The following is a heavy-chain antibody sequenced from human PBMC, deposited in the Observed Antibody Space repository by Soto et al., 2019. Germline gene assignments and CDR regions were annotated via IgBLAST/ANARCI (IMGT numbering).Heavy chain of an antibody. V-gene: IGHV3-30*18. CDR3: AKVGELYYYYGMDV. J-gene: IGHJ6*02. CDR1: GFTFSSYG. CDR2: ISYDGSNK. D-gene: IGHD1-26*01. Sequence: GGSLRLSCAASGFTFSSYGMHWVRQAPGKGLEWVAVISYDGSNKYYADSVKGRFTISRDNSKNTLYLQMNSLRAEDTAVYYCAKVGELYYYYGMDVWGQGTTVTVYS.